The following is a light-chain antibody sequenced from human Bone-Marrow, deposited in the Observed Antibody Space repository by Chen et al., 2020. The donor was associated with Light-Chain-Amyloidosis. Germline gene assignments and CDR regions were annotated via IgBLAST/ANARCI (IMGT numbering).Light chain of an antibody. CDR1: QSVSSY. CDR2: DAS. V-gene: IGKV3-11*01. CDR3: QQRSNWPLT. Sequence: EIVLTQSPATLSLSPGERAPLSCRASQSVSSYLAWYHQKPGQAPRLLIYDASNRATGIPARFSGSGSGTDLNLTISSREPEDCAVYYCQQRSNWPLTFGGGTKVEIK. J-gene: IGKJ4*01.